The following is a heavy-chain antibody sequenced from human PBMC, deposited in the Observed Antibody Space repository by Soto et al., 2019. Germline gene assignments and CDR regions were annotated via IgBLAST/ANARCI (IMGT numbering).Heavy chain of an antibody. CDR1: GFTFSSYA. CDR2: ISGSGGST. D-gene: IGHD3-22*01. V-gene: IGHV3-23*01. Sequence: PGGSLRLSCAASGFTFSSYAMSWVRQAPGKGLEWVSAISGSGGSTYYADSVKGRFTISRDNSKNTLYLQMNSLRAEDTAVYYCAKDLRPRITMIVVVINAFDIWGQGTMVTVS. CDR3: AKDLRPRITMIVVVINAFDI. J-gene: IGHJ3*02.